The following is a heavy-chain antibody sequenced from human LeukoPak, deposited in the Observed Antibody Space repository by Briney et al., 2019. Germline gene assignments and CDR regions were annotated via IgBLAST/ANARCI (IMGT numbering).Heavy chain of an antibody. Sequence: PGGSLRLSCAASGFTFSSNAMSWVRQAPGKGLEWVSGISGSGSNTYYADSVKGRFTISRDNSKNTLYLQMNSLRAEDTAVYYCAKGPLWMVRGAMDIWGQGTMVTVSS. CDR1: GFTFSSNA. CDR3: AKGPLWMVRGAMDI. CDR2: ISGSGSNT. J-gene: IGHJ3*02. V-gene: IGHV3-23*01. D-gene: IGHD3-10*01.